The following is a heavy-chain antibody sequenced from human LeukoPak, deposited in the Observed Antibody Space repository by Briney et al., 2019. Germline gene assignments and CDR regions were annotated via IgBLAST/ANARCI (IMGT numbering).Heavy chain of an antibody. D-gene: IGHD2-21*02. CDR3: ARGSCGGDCSQHIDAFDI. V-gene: IGHV3-48*03. CDR2: ISGSGGST. CDR1: GFTFSSYE. J-gene: IGHJ3*02. Sequence: PGGSLRLSCAASGFTFSSYEMNWVRQAPGKGLEWVSAISGSGGSTYYADSVKGRFTISRDNAKNSLYLQMNSLRAEDTAVYYCARGSCGGDCSQHIDAFDIWGQGTMVTVSS.